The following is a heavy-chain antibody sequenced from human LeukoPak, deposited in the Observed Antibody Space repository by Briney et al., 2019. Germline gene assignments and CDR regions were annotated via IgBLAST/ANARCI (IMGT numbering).Heavy chain of an antibody. V-gene: IGHV1-18*01. D-gene: IGHD3-10*01. CDR3: SLMVRGVISAPFDY. Sequence: GASVKVSCKASGYTFTSYGISWVRQAPGQGLEWMGWISAYNGNTNYAQKLQGRVTMTTDTSTSTAYMELRSLRSDDTAVYYCSLMVRGVISAPFDYWGQGTLVTGSS. J-gene: IGHJ4*02. CDR2: ISAYNGNT. CDR1: GYTFTSYG.